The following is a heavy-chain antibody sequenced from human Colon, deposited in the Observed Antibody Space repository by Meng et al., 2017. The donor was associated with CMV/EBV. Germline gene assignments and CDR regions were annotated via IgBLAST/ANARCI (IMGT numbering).Heavy chain of an antibody. CDR3: VRDLGSADI. Sequence: SVKVSCKAFGDTSSPYTITWVRLAPGQGLEWMGRIRPTLGISSDTQKFHDRVTISADKSTSTTYLELGSLRSDDTAMYYCVRDLGSADIWGQGTLVTVSS. CDR1: GDTSSPYT. D-gene: IGHD1-26*01. J-gene: IGHJ4*02. V-gene: IGHV1-69*04. CDR2: IRPTLGIS.